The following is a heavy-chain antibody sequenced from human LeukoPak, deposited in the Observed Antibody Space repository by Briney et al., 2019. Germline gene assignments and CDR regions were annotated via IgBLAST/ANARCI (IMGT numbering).Heavy chain of an antibody. D-gene: IGHD3-22*01. CDR1: GFTFGDYA. CDR2: IRSKAYGGTT. J-gene: IGHJ3*02. Sequence: PGGSLRLSCTAFGFTFGDYAMSWFRQAPGKGLEWVGFIRSKAYGGTTEYAASVKGRFTISRDDSKSIAYLQMNSLKTEDTAVYYCSLDSSGYFDAFDIWGQGTMVTVSS. CDR3: SLDSSGYFDAFDI. V-gene: IGHV3-49*03.